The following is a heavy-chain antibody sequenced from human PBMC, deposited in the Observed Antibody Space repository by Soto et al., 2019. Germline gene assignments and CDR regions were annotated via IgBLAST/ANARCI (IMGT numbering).Heavy chain of an antibody. J-gene: IGHJ6*03. CDR3: ARVAENFCSGGSCYYYYYMDV. Sequence: HVQLVESGGGVVQPGRSLRLSCAASGFTFSSYGTHWVSQAPGKGLEWVAGIWDDGSNKYYADSVKGRFPISRDNSKNPLYLQMNGLRAEDTAVYYCARVAENFCSGGSCYYYYYMDVWGKGTTVTVSS. CDR2: IWDDGSNK. CDR1: GFTFSSYG. V-gene: IGHV3-33*01. D-gene: IGHD2-15*01.